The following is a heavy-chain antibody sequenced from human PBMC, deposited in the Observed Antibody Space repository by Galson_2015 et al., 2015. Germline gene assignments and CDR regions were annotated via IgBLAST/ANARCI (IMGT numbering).Heavy chain of an antibody. CDR2: TYYRSKWYN. CDR1: GDSVSNNIAA. V-gene: IGHV6-1*01. J-gene: IGHJ4*02. D-gene: IGHD6-19*01. CDR3: ARGILAGTRFFDS. Sequence: CAISGDSVSNNIAAWNWIRQSPSRGLEWLGRTYYRSKWYNDYAVSVRSRMTINADASKNHFSLQLNSVTPEDTAVYYCARGILAGTRFFDSRGQGTLVTVSS.